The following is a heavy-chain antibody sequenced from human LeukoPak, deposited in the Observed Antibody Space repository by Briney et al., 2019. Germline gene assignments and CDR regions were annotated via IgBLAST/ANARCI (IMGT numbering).Heavy chain of an antibody. CDR1: GYTFTSYG. V-gene: IGHV1-18*01. D-gene: IGHD6-25*01. Sequence: ASVKVSCKASGYTFTSYGISWVRQAPGQGLEWMGWISAYNGNTNYAQKLQGRVTMTTDTSTSTAYMELRSLRSDDTAVYYCARILTSVLRRARGAFDIWGQGTMVTVSS. CDR2: ISAYNGNT. CDR3: ARILTSVLRRARGAFDI. J-gene: IGHJ3*02.